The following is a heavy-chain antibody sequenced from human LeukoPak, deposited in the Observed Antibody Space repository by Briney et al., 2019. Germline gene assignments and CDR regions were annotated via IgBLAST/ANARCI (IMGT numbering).Heavy chain of an antibody. CDR2: IYYSGST. CDR3: ARHMTSPGTRGFDH. Sequence: SETLSLTCTVSGGSISSSSYYWGWIRQPPGKGLEWIGSIYYSGSTYYNPSLKSRVTISVDTSKNQFSLKLNSVTAADTAVYYCARHMTSPGTRGFDHWGQGTLVTVSS. J-gene: IGHJ4*02. CDR1: GGSISSSSYY. V-gene: IGHV4-39*07. D-gene: IGHD1/OR15-1a*01.